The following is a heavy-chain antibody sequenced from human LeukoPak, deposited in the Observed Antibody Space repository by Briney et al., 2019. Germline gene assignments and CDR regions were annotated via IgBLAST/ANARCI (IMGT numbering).Heavy chain of an antibody. CDR1: GGSISSYY. V-gene: IGHV4-59*12. CDR2: IYYSGST. D-gene: IGHD5-18*01. Sequence: SETLSLTCTVSGGSISSYYWSWIRQPPGKGLEWIGYIYYSGSTNYNPSLKSRVTISVDTSKNQFSLKLSSVTAADTAVYFCARDLGWGDSYGSSFDYWGHGTLVTVSS. J-gene: IGHJ4*01. CDR3: ARDLGWGDSYGSSFDY.